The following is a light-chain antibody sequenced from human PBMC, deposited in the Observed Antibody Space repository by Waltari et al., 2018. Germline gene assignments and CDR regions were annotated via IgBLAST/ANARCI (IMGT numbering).Light chain of an antibody. J-gene: IGLJ3*02. Sequence: SSELTQDPAVSVALGQTVRITCKGDSLRNYYATWYQQKPGQAPILVIYDKNNRPSGIPDRFSGSTSGNTASLTITGAQAEDEADYYCNSRDSSGNLVVFGGGTKLTVL. CDR3: NSRDSSGNLVV. CDR2: DKN. V-gene: IGLV3-19*01. CDR1: SLRNYY.